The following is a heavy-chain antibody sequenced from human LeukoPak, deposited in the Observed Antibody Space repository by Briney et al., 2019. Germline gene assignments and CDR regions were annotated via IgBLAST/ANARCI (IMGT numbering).Heavy chain of an antibody. Sequence: ASVKVSCKASGGTFSSYAISWVRQAPGQGLEWMGGIIPIFGTANYAQKFQGGVTITADESTSTAYMELSSLRSEDTAVYYCASPSDPDYYGSGSYLVYWGQGALVTVSS. CDR1: GGTFSSYA. CDR3: ASPSDPDYYGSGSYLVY. V-gene: IGHV1-69*01. CDR2: IIPIFGTA. D-gene: IGHD3-10*01. J-gene: IGHJ4*02.